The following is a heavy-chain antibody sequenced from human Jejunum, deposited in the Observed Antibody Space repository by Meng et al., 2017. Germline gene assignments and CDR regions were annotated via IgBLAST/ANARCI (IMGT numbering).Heavy chain of an antibody. D-gene: IGHD2-15*01. CDR2: INQDTSSR. CDR3: TQPLIVVAANALDI. CDR1: GFSFSNYW. J-gene: IGHJ3*02. V-gene: IGHV3-7*01. Sequence: GESLKISCAASGFSFSNYWMSWVRQAPGKGLEWVANINQDTSSRDYVASVKGRFTISRDNAKNSLYLQMNSLRIEDTAVYYCTQPLIVVAANALDIWGPGTMVTVSS.